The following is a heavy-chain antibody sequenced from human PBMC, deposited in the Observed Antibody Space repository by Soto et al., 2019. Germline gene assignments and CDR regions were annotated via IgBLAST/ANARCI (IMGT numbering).Heavy chain of an antibody. CDR3: AVFPAGALDT. V-gene: IGHV4-30-2*01. Sequence: SETLSLTCAVSGGSISSGGFSWSWIRQPPGKGLELIGEVFHSGYTYYNPSLESRVTISVDKSKNQFSLSLKSLTVADTAVYYCAVFPAGALDTWGRGILVTVSS. J-gene: IGHJ5*02. CDR1: GGSISSGGFS. CDR2: VFHSGYT. D-gene: IGHD1-26*01.